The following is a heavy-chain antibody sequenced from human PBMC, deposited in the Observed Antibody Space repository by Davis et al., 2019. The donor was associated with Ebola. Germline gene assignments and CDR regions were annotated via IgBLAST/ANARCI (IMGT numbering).Heavy chain of an antibody. D-gene: IGHD5-12*01. V-gene: IGHV6-1*01. CDR3: ARGWLRSKFDY. CDR1: GDTVSGHHGA. CDR2: SYYYRSKWYI. Sequence: PSETLSLTCAISGDTVSGHHGAWNWTRQSPSTALEWLGRSYYYRSKWYIDYAESVRGRIIINPDTSKNQLSLQVNSVTPEDTAVYYCARGWLRSKFDYWGRGTLVTVSS. J-gene: IGHJ4*02.